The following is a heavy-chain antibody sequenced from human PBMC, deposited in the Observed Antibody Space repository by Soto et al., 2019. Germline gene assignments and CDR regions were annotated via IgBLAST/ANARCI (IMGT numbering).Heavy chain of an antibody. CDR3: ARRYCRSTSCYVDAGAFDI. D-gene: IGHD2-2*01. CDR2: IYSGGST. J-gene: IGHJ3*02. V-gene: IGHV3-53*04. CDR1: GFTVSSNY. Sequence: EVQLVESGGGLVQPGGSLRLSCAASGFTVSSNYMSWVRQAPGKGLEWVSVIYSGGSTYYADSVKGRFTISRHNSKNTLYLQMNSLRAEDTAVYYCARRYCRSTSCYVDAGAFDIWGQGTMVTVSS.